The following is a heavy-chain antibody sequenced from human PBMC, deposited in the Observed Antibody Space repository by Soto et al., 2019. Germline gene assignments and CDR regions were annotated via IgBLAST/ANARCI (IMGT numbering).Heavy chain of an antibody. D-gene: IGHD3-16*01. Sequence: QVQLVESGGGLVKPGGSLRLSCAASGFTFSDYYMSWIRQAPGKGLEWVSYISSSGSTIYYADSVKGRFTISRDNAKNSVYLQRNSRRAEARAVYYWGRGGVGNNGYCSFALGGGGTLVTVSS. J-gene: IGHJ2*01. CDR3: GRGGVGNNGYCSFAL. CDR2: ISSSGSTI. CDR1: GFTFSDYY. V-gene: IGHV3-11*01.